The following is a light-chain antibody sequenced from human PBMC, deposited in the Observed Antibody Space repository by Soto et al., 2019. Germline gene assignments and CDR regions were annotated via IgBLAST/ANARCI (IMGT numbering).Light chain of an antibody. Sequence: QSALTQPASVSGSPGQSITISCTGTSSDVGGYNYVSWYQQHPGKAPKLMIYDVSNRPSGVSNRFSGSKSGNTASLTISGLLAEDEADYYCSSCTSSSTVVFGTGTKVTVL. J-gene: IGLJ1*01. V-gene: IGLV2-14*03. CDR1: SSDVGGYNY. CDR2: DVS. CDR3: SSCTSSSTVV.